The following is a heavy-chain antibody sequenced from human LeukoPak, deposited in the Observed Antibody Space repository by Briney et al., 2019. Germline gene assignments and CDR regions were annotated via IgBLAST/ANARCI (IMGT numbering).Heavy chain of an antibody. Sequence: PSETLSLTCTVSGDFISSSNYCWGWIRQPPGKGLEWIVNIYYPGTTYLNPSFKSRVTISVYTYKTQFSLRLSSVTAADTDVYDCGRLSTGFYHKYYFDYWGQGTLVTVSS. V-gene: IGHV4-39*01. J-gene: IGHJ4*02. CDR1: GDFISSSNYC. CDR3: GRLSTGFYHKYYFDY. CDR2: IYYPGTT. D-gene: IGHD3-9*01.